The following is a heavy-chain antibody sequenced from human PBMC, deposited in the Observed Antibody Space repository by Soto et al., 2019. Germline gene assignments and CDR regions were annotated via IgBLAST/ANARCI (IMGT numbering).Heavy chain of an antibody. J-gene: IGHJ6*02. CDR2: INPDTDDT. D-gene: IGHD3-22*01. CDR3: ARDYFDRSGLYGMDL. V-gene: IGHV1-2*02. Sequence: ASVKVSCKASGYTFIDYYMHLVRQAPGQGLEWMGWINPDTDDTHYAQKFQGRLIMTRDTSINTVYMELSRLTSDDTAVYYCARDYFDRSGLYGMDLWGQGTTVTVSS. CDR1: GYTFIDYY.